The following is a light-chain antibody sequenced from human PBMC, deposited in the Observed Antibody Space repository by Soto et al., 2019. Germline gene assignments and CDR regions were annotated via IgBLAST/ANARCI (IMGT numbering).Light chain of an antibody. CDR3: QEYEGT. V-gene: IGKV3-20*01. CDR2: GAS. Sequence: EIVLTQSPGTLSLSPGERATLSCRASQSVTSHYLAWYQQKPGQAPRLLIYGASSRATGVPGRFSGSGSGTDFTLTISGLEPEDFGVYYCQEYEGTFGRGTRLEIK. J-gene: IGKJ5*01. CDR1: QSVTSHY.